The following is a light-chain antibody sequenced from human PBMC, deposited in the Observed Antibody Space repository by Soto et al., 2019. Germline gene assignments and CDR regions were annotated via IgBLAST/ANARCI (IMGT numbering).Light chain of an antibody. V-gene: IGKV3-15*01. CDR1: RDIASS. CDR2: AAS. CDR3: QQYKTWRT. J-gene: IGKJ1*01. Sequence: VVMTQSPVTLSVSPGERVTLSCRASRDIASSLAWYQQKPGQGPRLLIYAASTKASGIPDRFSGGGSGTEFTLTITSLQYEDFAVYYCQQYKTWRTFGQGAKVEIK.